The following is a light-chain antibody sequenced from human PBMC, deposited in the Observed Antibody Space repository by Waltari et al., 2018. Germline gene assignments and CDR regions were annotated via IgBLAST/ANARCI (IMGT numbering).Light chain of an antibody. CDR3: CSYAGSYPVV. CDR1: SSAVGGYHY. V-gene: IGLV2-11*01. CDR2: DVS. Sequence: QSALTQTRSVSGSPGPSVTNSCTGTSSAVGGYHYVSWSQPHPGNAPKLMIYDVSTRPSGGPDRFSGSTAGTTSAMTISGLQAEDEADYYCCSYAGSYPVVFGGGTKLTGL. J-gene: IGLJ2*01.